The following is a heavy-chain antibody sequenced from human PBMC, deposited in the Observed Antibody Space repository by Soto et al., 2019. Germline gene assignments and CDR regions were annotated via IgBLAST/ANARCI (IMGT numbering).Heavy chain of an antibody. V-gene: IGHV4-34*01. CDR3: ATGRRHRVTRAIKWFAN. CDR1: GGSFSGYC. J-gene: IGHJ5*02. Sequence: SETLALTGSVYGGSFSGYCGSWIRQAPVKGLEWIGEINHSGSTNYNPSLKSRVTISVDTSKNQFSLKLSSVTAADTAVYYFATGRRHRVTRAIKWFANRGRGTLVT. D-gene: IGHD2-21*02. CDR2: INHSGST.